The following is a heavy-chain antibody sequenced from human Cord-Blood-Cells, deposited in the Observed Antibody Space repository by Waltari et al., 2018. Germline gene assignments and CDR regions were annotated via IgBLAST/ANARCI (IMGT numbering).Heavy chain of an antibody. CDR3: ARITMVRGVIYYYYYYMDV. V-gene: IGHV4-39*07. CDR2: IDYRGST. J-gene: IGHJ6*03. Sequence: QLQLQESGPGLVKPSETLSLTCTVSGGSISSSSYYWGWIRQPPGKGLEWIGSIDYRGSTYHTPSLKSRVTIAVDTSKNQFSLKLSSVTAADTAVYYCARITMVRGVIYYYYYYMDVWGKGTTVTVSS. D-gene: IGHD3-10*01. CDR1: GGSISSSSYY.